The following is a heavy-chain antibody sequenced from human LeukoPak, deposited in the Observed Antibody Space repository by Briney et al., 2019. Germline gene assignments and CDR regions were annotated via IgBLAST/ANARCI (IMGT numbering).Heavy chain of an antibody. CDR1: GFTFSSYW. D-gene: IGHD1-1*01. CDR3: AKGTDNWNAEFDY. Sequence: PGGSLRLSCAASGFTFSSYWMHWVRQAPGKGLVWVSRINSDGSSTSYADSVKGRFTISRDNSKNTLYLQMNSLRAEDTAVYYCAKGTDNWNAEFDYWGQGTLVTVSS. J-gene: IGHJ4*02. CDR2: INSDGSST. V-gene: IGHV3-74*01.